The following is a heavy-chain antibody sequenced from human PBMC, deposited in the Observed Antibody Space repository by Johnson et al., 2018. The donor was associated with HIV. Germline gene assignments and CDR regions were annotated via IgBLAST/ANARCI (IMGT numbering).Heavy chain of an antibody. J-gene: IGHJ3*01. CDR3: AKARGYNYFIDAFDR. Sequence: QVQLVESGGGVVQPGRSLRLSCAASGFTFSSYGMHWVRQAPGKGLEWVAVIWYDGGNKYYADSVKGRFTISRDNSKNTLYLQINSLRAEDTAMYYCAKARGYNYFIDAFDRWGQGTQVTVSS. CDR2: IWYDGGNK. V-gene: IGHV3-33*06. CDR1: GFTFSSYG. D-gene: IGHD5-18*01.